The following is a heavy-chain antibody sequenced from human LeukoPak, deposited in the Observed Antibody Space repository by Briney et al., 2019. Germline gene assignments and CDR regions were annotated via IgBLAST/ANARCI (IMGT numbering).Heavy chain of an antibody. Sequence: PSETLSLTCAVYGGSFSGYYWSWIRQPPGKGLEWIGEINHSGSTNYNPSLKSRVTISVDTSKNQSSLKLSSVTAADTAVYYCASRNYYGSGSKVDDYWGQGTLVTVSS. D-gene: IGHD3-10*01. CDR2: INHSGST. CDR1: GGSFSGYY. V-gene: IGHV4-34*01. J-gene: IGHJ4*02. CDR3: ASRNYYGSGSKVDDY.